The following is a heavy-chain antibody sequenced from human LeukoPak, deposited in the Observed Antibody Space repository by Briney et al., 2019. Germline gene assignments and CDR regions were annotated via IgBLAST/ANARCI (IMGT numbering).Heavy chain of an antibody. CDR1: GGSITNYY. J-gene: IGHJ4*02. D-gene: IGHD3-22*01. CDR3: ARRAPGGYYDSSGPVLAYFDY. V-gene: IGHV4-59*12. CDR2: IHYSGST. Sequence: SETLSLTCTVSGGSITNYYWSWIRQPPGKGLEWIGYIHYSGSTKYKSSLKSRVTISVDTSKNQFSLKLSSVTAADTAVYYCARRAPGGYYDSSGPVLAYFDYWGQGTLVTVSS.